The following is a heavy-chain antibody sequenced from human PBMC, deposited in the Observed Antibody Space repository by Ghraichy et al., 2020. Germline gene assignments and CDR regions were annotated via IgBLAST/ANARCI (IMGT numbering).Heavy chain of an antibody. Sequence: GESLNISCAASGFTVSSNYMSWVRQAPGKGLEWVSVIYSGGSTYYADSVKGRFTISRHNSKNTLYLQMNSLRAEDTAVYYCARVGTAMVRDAFDIWGQGTMVTVSS. D-gene: IGHD5-18*01. CDR3: ARVGTAMVRDAFDI. CDR1: GFTVSSNY. J-gene: IGHJ3*02. V-gene: IGHV3-53*04. CDR2: IYSGGST.